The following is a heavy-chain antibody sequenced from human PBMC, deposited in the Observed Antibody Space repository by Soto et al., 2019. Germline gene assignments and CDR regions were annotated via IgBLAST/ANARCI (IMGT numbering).Heavy chain of an antibody. V-gene: IGHV4-31*03. CDR3: ARARQNWNYVDY. J-gene: IGHJ4*02. Sequence: SETLSLTCTVSGGSISSGGYYWSWIRQHPGKGLEWIGYIYYSGSTYYNPSLKSRVTISVDTSKNQFSLKLSSVTAADTAVYYCARARQNWNYVDYWGQGTLVTVSS. CDR2: IYYSGST. CDR1: GGSISSGGYY. D-gene: IGHD1-1*01.